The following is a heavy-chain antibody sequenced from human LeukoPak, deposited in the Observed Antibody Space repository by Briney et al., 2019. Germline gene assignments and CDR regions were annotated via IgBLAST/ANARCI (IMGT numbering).Heavy chain of an antibody. J-gene: IGHJ3*02. CDR3: ARAEDILTGLDAFDI. D-gene: IGHD3-9*01. V-gene: IGHV1-2*02. Sequence: GASVKVSCKASGYTFTGYYMHWVRQAPGQGLEWMGWINPNSGGTNYAQKLQGRVTMTTDTSTSTAYMELRSLRSDDTAVYYCARAEDILTGLDAFDIWGQGTMVTVSS. CDR1: GYTFTGYY. CDR2: INPNSGGT.